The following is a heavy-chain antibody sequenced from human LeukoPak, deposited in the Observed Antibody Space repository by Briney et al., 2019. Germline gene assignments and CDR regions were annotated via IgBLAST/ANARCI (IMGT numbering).Heavy chain of an antibody. CDR1: GFTFSAYG. CDR3: GREDSGYDFEY. D-gene: IGHD5-12*01. Sequence: GGSLRLSCAASGFTFSAYGMHWVRQAPGKGLEWVAVIAYDGSIKYYADSVKGRFTISRDNSKNTLFLQVNSLRGEDTAVYYCGREDSGYDFEYWGQGTLVTVSS. J-gene: IGHJ4*02. V-gene: IGHV3-30*03. CDR2: IAYDGSIK.